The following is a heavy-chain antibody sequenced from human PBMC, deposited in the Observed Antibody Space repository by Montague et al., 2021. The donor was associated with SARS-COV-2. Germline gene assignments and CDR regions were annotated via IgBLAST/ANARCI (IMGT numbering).Heavy chain of an antibody. V-gene: IGHV4-4*02. Sequence: SETLPLTCTVSGGSVSSDNWWTWVRQPPGKGLEWIGEIYHSGTTNYNPSLQSRVTISVDKSRNHLSLNLRSVTAADTAMYYCALPLGGARFDPWGQGILVTVSS. CDR2: IYHSGTT. CDR3: ALPLGGARFDP. D-gene: IGHD1-26*01. J-gene: IGHJ5*02. CDR1: GGSVSSDNW.